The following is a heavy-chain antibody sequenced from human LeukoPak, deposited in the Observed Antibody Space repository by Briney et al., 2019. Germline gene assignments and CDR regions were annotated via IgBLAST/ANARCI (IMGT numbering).Heavy chain of an antibody. V-gene: IGHV4-59*12. CDR3: ARDHLYSSGWYLGYDAFDI. Sequence: SETLSLTCTVSGGSISSYYWSWIRQPPGKGLEWIGYIYYTGSTNYNPSLKSRVTISVDTSKNQFSLKLSSVTAADTAVYYCARDHLYSSGWYLGYDAFDIWGQGTMVTVSS. CDR2: IYYTGST. CDR1: GGSISSYY. J-gene: IGHJ3*02. D-gene: IGHD6-19*01.